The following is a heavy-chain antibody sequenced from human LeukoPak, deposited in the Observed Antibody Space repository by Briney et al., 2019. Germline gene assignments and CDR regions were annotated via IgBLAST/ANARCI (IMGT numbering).Heavy chain of an antibody. CDR1: GFTFGTYA. CDR2: INNIGGTT. J-gene: IGHJ4*02. CDR3: AKERDYGPADY. D-gene: IGHD4/OR15-4a*01. Sequence: PGGSLRLSCTASGFTFGTYAMSWVRQAPGKGLEWVSSINNIGGTTYYADSVKGRFTVSRDNSKNTLFLQMNSLRAEDTAIYYCAKERDYGPADYWGQGTLVTVSS. V-gene: IGHV3-23*01.